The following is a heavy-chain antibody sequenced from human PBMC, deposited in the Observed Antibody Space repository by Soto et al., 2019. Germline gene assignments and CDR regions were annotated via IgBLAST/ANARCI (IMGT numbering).Heavy chain of an antibody. CDR2: ISGGGGST. D-gene: IGHD2-21*02. V-gene: IGHV3-23*01. J-gene: IGHJ3*01. CDR1: GFTFGNYA. CDR3: AKGFIVVVTVLRPDDAFDV. Sequence: DVQLLESGGGLVQPGGSVRLACAASGFTFGNYAINWVRLAPGKGLEWVSGISGGGGSTYYADSVKGRFTIFRDTSKNTVFLQMNSLRADDTAVYYCAKGFIVVVTVLRPDDAFDVWGQGTMVTVYS.